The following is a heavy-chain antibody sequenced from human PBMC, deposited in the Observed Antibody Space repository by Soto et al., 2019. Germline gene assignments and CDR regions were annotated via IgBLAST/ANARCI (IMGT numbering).Heavy chain of an antibody. Sequence: QVQLVQSGAEVKKPGASVKVSCKASGYTFTGYYMHWVRQAPGQGLEWMGWINPNSGGTNYAQKFQGRVTMTRDTSISTAYMELSRLRSDDTAVYYFARRGVAVAGKRPYYYYYGMDVWGQGTTVTVSS. CDR3: ARRGVAVAGKRPYYYYYGMDV. CDR1: GYTFTGYY. J-gene: IGHJ6*02. D-gene: IGHD6-19*01. CDR2: INPNSGGT. V-gene: IGHV1-2*02.